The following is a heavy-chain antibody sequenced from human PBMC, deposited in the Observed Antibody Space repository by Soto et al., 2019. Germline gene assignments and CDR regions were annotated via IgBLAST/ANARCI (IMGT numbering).Heavy chain of an antibody. D-gene: IGHD2-15*01. J-gene: IGHJ5*02. CDR2: IYHSGST. Sequence: PXETLSLTCAVSGCSISSGGYSWSWIRQPPGKGLEWIGYIYHSGSTYYNPSLKSRVTISVDRSKNQFSLKLSSVTAADTAVYYCARVTSRGDILLFDHWGQGTLVTVSS. CDR3: ARVTSRGDILLFDH. CDR1: GCSISSGGYS. V-gene: IGHV4-30-2*01.